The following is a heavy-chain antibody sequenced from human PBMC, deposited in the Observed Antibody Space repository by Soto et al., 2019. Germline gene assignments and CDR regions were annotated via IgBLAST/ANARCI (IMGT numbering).Heavy chain of an antibody. CDR3: AKDTAPTAVAGYNNFDY. D-gene: IGHD6-19*01. Sequence: EVQLLESGGGLVQPGGSLRLSCAASGFTFSSYAMSWVRQAPGKGLEWVSAISGSGGSTYYADSVKGRFTISRDNSKNTLYLQMNSLRAEDTAVDYCAKDTAPTAVAGYNNFDYWGQGTLVTVSS. V-gene: IGHV3-23*01. CDR1: GFTFSSYA. CDR2: ISGSGGST. J-gene: IGHJ4*02.